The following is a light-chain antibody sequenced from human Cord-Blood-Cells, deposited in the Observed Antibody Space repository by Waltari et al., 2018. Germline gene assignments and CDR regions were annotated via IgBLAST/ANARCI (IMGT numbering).Light chain of an antibody. Sequence: QSALTQPRSVSGSPGQSVTISCTGTISDVGGYTYVSWYQQHPGKAPKLMIYDVSKRPSGVPDRFSGSKSGNTASLTISGLQAEDEADYYCCSYAGSYVFGTGTKVTVL. J-gene: IGLJ1*01. CDR1: ISDVGGYTY. CDR2: DVS. V-gene: IGLV2-11*01. CDR3: CSYAGSYV.